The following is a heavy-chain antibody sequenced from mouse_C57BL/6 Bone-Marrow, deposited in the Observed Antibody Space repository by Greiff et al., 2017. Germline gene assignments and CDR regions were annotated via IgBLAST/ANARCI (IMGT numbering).Heavy chain of an antibody. CDR2: INPNNGGT. CDR3: ARGRPFYY. J-gene: IGHJ2*01. V-gene: IGHV1-26*01. CDR1: GYTFTDYY. Sequence: EVQLQQSGPELVKPGASVKISCKASGYTFTDYYMNWVKQSHGKSLEWIGDINPNNGGTSYNQKFKGKATLTVDKSSSTAYMELRSLTSEDSAVYYCARGRPFYYWGQGTTLTVSS.